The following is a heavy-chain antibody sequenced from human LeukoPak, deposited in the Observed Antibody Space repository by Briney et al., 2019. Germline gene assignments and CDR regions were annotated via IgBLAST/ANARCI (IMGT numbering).Heavy chain of an antibody. CDR2: IRYDGSNK. CDR3: AKVVGATREFDY. Sequence: GGSLRLSCAASGFTFSSYGMHWVRQAPGKGLEWVAFIRYDGSNKYYADSVKGRFTISRDNSKNTLYLQMNSLRAEDTAVYYCAKVVGATREFDYWGQGTLVTVSS. J-gene: IGHJ4*02. D-gene: IGHD1-26*01. CDR1: GFTFSSYG. V-gene: IGHV3-30*02.